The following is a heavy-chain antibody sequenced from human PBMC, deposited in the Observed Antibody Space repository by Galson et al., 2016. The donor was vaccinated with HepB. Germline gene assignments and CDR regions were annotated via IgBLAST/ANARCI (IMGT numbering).Heavy chain of an antibody. J-gene: IGHJ5*02. D-gene: IGHD5-18*01. V-gene: IGHV4-39*01. CDR1: GGSISSSSYY. Sequence: LSLTCTVSGGSISSSSYYWGWIRQPPGKGLEWIGSIYYSGSTYYNPSLKSRVTISVDTSKNQFSLKLSSVTAADTAVYYCARHLKIQLWLRGNWYDPWGQGTLVTVSP. CDR2: IYYSGST. CDR3: ARHLKIQLWLRGNWYDP.